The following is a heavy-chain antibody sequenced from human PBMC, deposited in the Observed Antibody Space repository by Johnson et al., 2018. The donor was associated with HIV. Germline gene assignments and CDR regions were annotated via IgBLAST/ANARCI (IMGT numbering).Heavy chain of an antibody. Sequence: VESGGGLVQPGGSLRLSCADSEFTFTTYDIHWVRQATRKGLEWVSAVGTADDTYFPGSVKGRFTISRENVTNCLYFQMNSLRAGDAAVYYCARVKGSTICGVVRPHGALDIGGQGTMVTVAS. D-gene: IGHD3-3*01. CDR3: ARVKGSTICGVVRPHGALDI. J-gene: IGHJ3*02. CDR1: EFTFTTYD. V-gene: IGHV3-13*01. CDR2: VGTADDT.